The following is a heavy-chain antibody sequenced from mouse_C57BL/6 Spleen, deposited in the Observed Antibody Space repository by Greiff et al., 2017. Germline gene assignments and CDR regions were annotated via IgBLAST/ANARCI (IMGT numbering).Heavy chain of an antibody. CDR1: GFNIKDDY. V-gene: IGHV14-4*01. CDR2: IDPENGDT. J-gene: IGHJ2*01. Sequence: EVQLQQSGAELVRPGASVKLSCTASGFNIKDDYMHWVKQRPEQGLEWIGWIDPENGDTEYASKFQGKATITADTSSNTAYLQLSSLTSEDTAVYYCTTGGTTVVAPFDDWGQGTTLTVSS. D-gene: IGHD1-1*01. CDR3: TTGGTTVVAPFDD.